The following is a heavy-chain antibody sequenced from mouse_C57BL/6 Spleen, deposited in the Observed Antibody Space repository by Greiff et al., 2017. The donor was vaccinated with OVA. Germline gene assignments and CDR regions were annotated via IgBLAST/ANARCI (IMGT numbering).Heavy chain of an antibody. CDR2: IDPENGDT. J-gene: IGHJ2*01. D-gene: IGHD1-1*01. CDR3: ATFTTLVAPFDY. V-gene: IGHV14-4*01. Sequence: EVQLQQSGAELVRPGASVKLSCTASGFNIKDDNMHWVKQRPEQGLEWIGWIDPENGDTEYASKFQGKATITADKSSNTAYMQLSSLTSEDTAVYYCATFTTLVAPFDYWGQGTTLTVSS. CDR1: GFNIKDDN.